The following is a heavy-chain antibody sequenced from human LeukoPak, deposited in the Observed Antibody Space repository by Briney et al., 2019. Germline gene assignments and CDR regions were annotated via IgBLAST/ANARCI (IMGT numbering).Heavy chain of an antibody. J-gene: IGHJ4*02. CDR3: AKRYDSGAYYFDY. CDR1: GFTFSSYA. D-gene: IGHD3-22*01. CDR2: VTGSGDST. Sequence: GGSRRLSCAASGFTFSSYAMSWVRQAPGKGLDWVSSVTGSGDSTYYADSVKGRFTISRDNSKNTLSLQMNSLRAEDAAVYYCAKRYDSGAYYFDYWGQGTLVTVSS. V-gene: IGHV3-23*01.